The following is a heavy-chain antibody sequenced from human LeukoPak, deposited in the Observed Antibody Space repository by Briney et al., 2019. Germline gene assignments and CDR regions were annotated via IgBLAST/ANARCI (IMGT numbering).Heavy chain of an antibody. J-gene: IGHJ5*02. CDR2: IDPSDSYT. D-gene: IGHD5-12*01. V-gene: IGHV5-10-1*01. CDR1: GYSFTSYW. Sequence: GESLKISCKGSGYSFTSYWISWVRQMPGKGLEWMGRIDPSDSYTNYSPSFQGHVTIPADKSISTAYLQWSSLKASDTAMYYCASYSGYDYRGYWFDPWGQGTLVTVSS. CDR3: ASYSGYDYRGYWFDP.